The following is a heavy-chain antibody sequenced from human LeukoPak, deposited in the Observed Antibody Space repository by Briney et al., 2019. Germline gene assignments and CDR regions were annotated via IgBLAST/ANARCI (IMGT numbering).Heavy chain of an antibody. CDR2: INPNSGGT. Sequence: ASVKVSCKASGYTFTGYYMHWVRQAPGQGLEWMGWINPNSGGTNYAQEFQGRVTITADKSTSTAYMELSSLRSEDTAVYYCARGGDYGGYDYYYYMDVWGKGTTVTVSS. J-gene: IGHJ6*03. D-gene: IGHD4-17*01. CDR1: GYTFTGYY. V-gene: IGHV1-2*02. CDR3: ARGGDYGGYDYYYYMDV.